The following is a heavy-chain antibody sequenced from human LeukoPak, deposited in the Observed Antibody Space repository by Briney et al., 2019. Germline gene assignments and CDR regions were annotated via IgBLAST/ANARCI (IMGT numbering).Heavy chain of an antibody. CDR3: ADFWSGYYYFQH. D-gene: IGHD3-3*01. J-gene: IGHJ1*01. CDR1: GITVSNYG. CDR2: ISGSGGST. V-gene: IGHV3-23*01. Sequence: GGSLRLYCAVSGITVSNYGMSWVRQAPGKGLEWVAGISGSGGSTNYADSVKGRFTISRDNPKNTLYLQMNSLRAEDTAVYYCADFWSGYYYFQHWGQGTLVTVSS.